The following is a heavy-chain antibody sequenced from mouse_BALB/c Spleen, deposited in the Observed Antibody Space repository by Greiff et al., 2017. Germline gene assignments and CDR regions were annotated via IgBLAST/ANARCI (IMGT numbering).Heavy chain of an antibody. Sequence: DVKLVESGGGLVKPGGSLKLSCAASGFTFSSYTMSWVRQTPEKRLEWVATISSGGGNTYYPDSVKGRFTISRDNAKNNLYLQMSSLRSEDTALYYCARAKLGYFDYWGQGTTLTVSS. CDR1: GFTFSSYT. CDR2: ISSGGGNT. J-gene: IGHJ2*01. V-gene: IGHV5-9*03. D-gene: IGHD4-1*01. CDR3: ARAKLGYFDY.